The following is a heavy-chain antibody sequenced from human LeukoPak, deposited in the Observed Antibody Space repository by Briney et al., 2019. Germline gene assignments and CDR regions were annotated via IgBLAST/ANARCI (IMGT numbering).Heavy chain of an antibody. CDR2: ISYDGSKT. V-gene: IGHV3-30*04. D-gene: IGHD3-10*01. J-gene: IGHJ3*02. CDR3: ATELRILSWGVDAFYI. CDR1: GFNFNSYA. Sequence: GGSLRLSCAASGFNFNSYAVHWVRQAPGKGLEWVAFISYDGSKTYHADSVKGRFTISRDTSKTTLYLQMSSLRAEDTAVYYCATELRILSWGVDAFYIWGQGTMVTV.